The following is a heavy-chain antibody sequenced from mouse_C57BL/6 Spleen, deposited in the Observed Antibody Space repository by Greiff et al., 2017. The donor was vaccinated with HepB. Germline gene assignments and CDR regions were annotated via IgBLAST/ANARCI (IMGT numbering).Heavy chain of an antibody. CDR1: GFTFSSYA. Sequence: EVMLVESGGGLVKPGGSLKLSCAASGFTFSSYAMSWVRQTPEKRLEWVATISDGGSYTYYPDNVKGRFTISRDNAKNNLYLQMSHLKSEDTAMYYCARERVYYGSSYGYFDVWGTGTTVTVSS. V-gene: IGHV5-4*01. J-gene: IGHJ1*03. D-gene: IGHD1-1*01. CDR2: ISDGGSYT. CDR3: ARERVYYGSSYGYFDV.